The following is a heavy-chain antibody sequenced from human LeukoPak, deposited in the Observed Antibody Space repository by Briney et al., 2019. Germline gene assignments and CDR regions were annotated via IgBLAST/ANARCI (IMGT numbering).Heavy chain of an antibody. Sequence: ASVKVSCKASGYTFTSYAMHWVRQAPGQRLERMGWINAGNGNTKYSQKFQGRVTITRDTSASTAYMELSSLRSEDTAVYYCARGGRDYDILTGYSQPLDYWGQGTLVTVSS. D-gene: IGHD3-9*01. J-gene: IGHJ4*02. CDR3: ARGGRDYDILTGYSQPLDY. CDR1: GYTFTSYA. V-gene: IGHV1-3*01. CDR2: INAGNGNT.